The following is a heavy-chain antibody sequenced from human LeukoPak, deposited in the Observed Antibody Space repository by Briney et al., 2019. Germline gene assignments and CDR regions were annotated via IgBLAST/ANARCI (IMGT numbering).Heavy chain of an antibody. D-gene: IGHD6-19*01. CDR1: GFTFSNYG. CDR2: ISYDGSNK. J-gene: IGHJ4*02. CDR3: ARDHSSGWYSDYFDY. Sequence: GGSLRLSCAASGFTFSNYGMHWVRQAPGKGLEWVVVISYDGSNKYYADSVKGRFTISRDNSKNTLYLQMNSLRAEDTAVYYCARDHSSGWYSDYFDYWGQGTLVTVSS. V-gene: IGHV3-30*03.